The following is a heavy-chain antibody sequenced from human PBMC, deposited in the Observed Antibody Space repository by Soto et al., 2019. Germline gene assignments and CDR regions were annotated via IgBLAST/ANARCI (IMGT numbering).Heavy chain of an antibody. Sequence: QVQLVESGGGVVQPGRSLRLSGEPSGSPFVSYAMHWVRQAQGKGLGGGEVISYDGSNKYYADSVKGRFTISRDNSKNTLYLQMNSLRAEDTAVYYCARDDLGSSSGYYYYGMDVWGQGTTVTVSS. D-gene: IGHD6-6*01. CDR3: ARDDLGSSSGYYYYGMDV. J-gene: IGHJ6*02. CDR2: ISYDGSNK. CDR1: GSPFVSYA. V-gene: IGHV3-30-3*01.